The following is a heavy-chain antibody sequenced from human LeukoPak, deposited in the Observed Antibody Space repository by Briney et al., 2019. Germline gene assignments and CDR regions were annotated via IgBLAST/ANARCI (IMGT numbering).Heavy chain of an antibody. CDR1: GFTFSSYA. V-gene: IGHV3-30-3*01. CDR2: ISYDGSNK. Sequence: PGGSLRLSCAASGFTFSSYAMHWVRQAPGKGLEWVAVISYDGSNKYYADSVKGRFTISRDNSKNTLYLQMNSLRAEDTAVYYCARVAYDFWSGPYYFDYWGQGTLVTVSS. CDR3: ARVAYDFWSGPYYFDY. D-gene: IGHD3-3*01. J-gene: IGHJ4*02.